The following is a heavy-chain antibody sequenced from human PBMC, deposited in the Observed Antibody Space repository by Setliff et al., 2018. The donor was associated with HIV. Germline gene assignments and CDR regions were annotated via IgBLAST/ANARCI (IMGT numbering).Heavy chain of an antibody. CDR3: ARLRITMIVVAPAGFYDP. V-gene: IGHV4-34*01. CDR1: GGSFSGYY. J-gene: IGHJ5*02. D-gene: IGHD3-22*01. Sequence: SETLSLTCAVYGGSFSGYYWSWIRQPPGKGLEWIGEINQSGSTNHNPSLKSRVTISVDTSKNQLSLKLSSVTAADTAMYYCARLRITMIVVAPAGFYDPWGQGTLVTVSS. CDR2: INQSGST.